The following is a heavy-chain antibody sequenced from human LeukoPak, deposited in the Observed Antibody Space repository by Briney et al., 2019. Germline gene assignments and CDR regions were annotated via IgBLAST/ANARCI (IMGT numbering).Heavy chain of an antibody. D-gene: IGHD3-3*01. CDR1: GGTFSRYA. CDR2: IIPIFGTA. Sequence: ASVKVSCKASGGTFSRYAISWVRQAPGQGLEWMGGIIPIFGTANYAQKFQGRVTITTDESTSTAYMELRSLRFDDTAVYYCARVFTIFGVVISYYMDVWGKGTTVTVSS. V-gene: IGHV1-69*05. CDR3: ARVFTIFGVVISYYMDV. J-gene: IGHJ6*03.